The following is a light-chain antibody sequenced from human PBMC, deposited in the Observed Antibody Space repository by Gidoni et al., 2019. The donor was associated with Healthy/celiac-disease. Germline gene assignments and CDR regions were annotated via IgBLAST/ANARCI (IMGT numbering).Light chain of an antibody. Sequence: SYELTQPPSVSVSPGQTARITCSGDALPKQYAYLYQQKPGQAPVLVIYKDSESPSGIPERFSGSSSGTTVTLTISGVQAEDEADYYCQSADSSGTYRVFGTGTKVTVL. J-gene: IGLJ1*01. CDR1: ALPKQY. CDR3: QSADSSGTYRV. V-gene: IGLV3-25*03. CDR2: KDS.